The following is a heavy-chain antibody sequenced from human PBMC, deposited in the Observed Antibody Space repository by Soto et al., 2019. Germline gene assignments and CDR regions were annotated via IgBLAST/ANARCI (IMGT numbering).Heavy chain of an antibody. D-gene: IGHD6-6*01. CDR2: IYYDGNT. CDR1: GGSITSSNHY. Sequence: SETLSLTCTVSGGSITSSNHYWGWICQPPGKGLECIGNIYYDGNTYYNPSLKSRVTISLDTSKNQFSLRLNSVTAADTAVYYCARSSITPRLFMSPSDFWGQGTLVTVSS. J-gene: IGHJ4*02. CDR3: ARSSITPRLFMSPSDF. V-gene: IGHV4-39*01.